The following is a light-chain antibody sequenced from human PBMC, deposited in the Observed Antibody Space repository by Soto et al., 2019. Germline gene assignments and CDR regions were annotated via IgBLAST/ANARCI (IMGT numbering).Light chain of an antibody. J-gene: IGKJ4*01. CDR2: DAS. CDR1: QSVSTY. V-gene: IGKV3-11*01. CDR3: QQRIKWPLT. Sequence: EIVLTQSPATLSLSPWERATLSCRASQSVSTYLAWYQHKPGQAPRLLIYDASKRATGIPARFSASGSGTDFTLTISSLEPEDFAVYYCQQRIKWPLTFGVGTKVDIK.